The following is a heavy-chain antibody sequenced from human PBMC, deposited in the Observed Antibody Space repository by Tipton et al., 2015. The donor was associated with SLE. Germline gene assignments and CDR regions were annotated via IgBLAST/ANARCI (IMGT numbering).Heavy chain of an antibody. CDR1: GGSIISSSW. V-gene: IGHV4-4*02. D-gene: IGHD1-26*01. CDR3: ARDRRVGASDTFDI. Sequence: TLSLTCAVSGGSIISSSWWSWVRQPPGKGLEWIGDIYHSESPNYNPSLKSRVTISIDTSKNQFSLKLSSVTAADTAVYYCARDRRVGASDTFDIWGLGTMVTVSS. J-gene: IGHJ3*02. CDR2: IYHSESP.